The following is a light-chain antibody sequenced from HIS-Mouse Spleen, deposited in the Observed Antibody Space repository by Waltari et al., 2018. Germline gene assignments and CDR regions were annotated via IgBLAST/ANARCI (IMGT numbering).Light chain of an antibody. Sequence: SYELTQPPSVSVSPGQTARITCSGDALPKKYAYWYQQKSGQAPGLVIYEESKRPSGIPGGFSGSSSGTMATLTISGAQVEDEADYYCYSTDSSGNHRRVFGGGTKLTVL. CDR3: YSTDSSGNHRRV. V-gene: IGLV3-10*01. CDR1: ALPKKY. J-gene: IGLJ3*02. CDR2: EES.